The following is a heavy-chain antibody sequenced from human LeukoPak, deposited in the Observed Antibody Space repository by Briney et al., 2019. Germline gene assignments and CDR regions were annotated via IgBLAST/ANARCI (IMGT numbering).Heavy chain of an antibody. V-gene: IGHV3-53*01. D-gene: IGHD6-13*01. CDR2: IYGGGST. CDR3: ARVSAAAGTDY. Sequence: GGSLRLSCAASGFTVSNNYMSWVRQAPGKGLEWVSVIYGGGSTYYADSVKGRFTISRDNAKNSLYLQMNSLRAEDTAVYYCARVSAAAGTDYWGQGTLVTVSS. CDR1: GFTVSNNY. J-gene: IGHJ4*02.